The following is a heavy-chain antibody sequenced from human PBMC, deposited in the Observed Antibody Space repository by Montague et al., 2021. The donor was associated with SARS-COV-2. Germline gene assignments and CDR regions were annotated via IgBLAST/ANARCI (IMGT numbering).Heavy chain of an antibody. D-gene: IGHD2-8*01. CDR2: DSGIT. CDR3: AREGGCFDY. Sequence: DSGITHYNQCLKSSVTISVDTSKNLFSRTLSSVTPADTAVYYCAREGGCFDYWGQGTLVTVPS. J-gene: IGHJ4*02. V-gene: IGHV4-39*07.